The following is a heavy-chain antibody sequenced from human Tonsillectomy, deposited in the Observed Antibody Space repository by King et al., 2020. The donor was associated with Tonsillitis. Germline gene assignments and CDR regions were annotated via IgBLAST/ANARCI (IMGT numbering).Heavy chain of an antibody. Sequence: VQLVESGGGLVKPGGSLRLSCAASGFTFSNAWMSWVRQAPGKGLEWVGRIKSKTDGGTRDYAAPVKGRCIISRDDSKNTLYLQMNSLKTEDTAVYYCTTDLRIFIHLGHYYYGMDVWGQGTTVTVSS. CDR3: TTDLRIFIHLGHYYYGMDV. J-gene: IGHJ6*02. D-gene: IGHD3-3*01. V-gene: IGHV3-15*01. CDR2: IKSKTDGGTR. CDR1: GFTFSNAW.